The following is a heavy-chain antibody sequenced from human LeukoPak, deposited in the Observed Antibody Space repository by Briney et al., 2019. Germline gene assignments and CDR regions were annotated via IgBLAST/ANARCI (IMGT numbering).Heavy chain of an antibody. CDR3: ARRHRTGTKGNSLDY. J-gene: IGHJ4*02. CDR1: GGSFSGYY. CDR2: INHSGST. D-gene: IGHD1/OR15-1a*01. V-gene: IGHV4-34*01. Sequence: SETLSLTCAVYGGSFSGYYWSWIRQPPGKGLEWLGEINHSGSTNYNPSLKSRVTISVDTSKNQFSLKLSSVTAADTAVYYCARRHRTGTKGNSLDYWGQGTLVTVSS.